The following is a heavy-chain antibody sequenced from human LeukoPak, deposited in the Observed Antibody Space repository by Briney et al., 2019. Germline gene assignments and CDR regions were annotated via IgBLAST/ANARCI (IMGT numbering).Heavy chain of an antibody. D-gene: IGHD3-22*01. J-gene: IGHJ5*02. CDR2: IKQDGSEK. CDR3: ARVVGRPIQPITMIVVVITTMWFDP. CDR1: GFTFSSYW. Sequence: GGSLRLSCAASGFTFSSYWMSWVRQAPGKGLEWVANIKQDGSEKYYVDSVKGRFTISRDNAKNSLYLQMNSLRAEDTAVYYCARVVGRPIQPITMIVVVITTMWFDPWGQGTLVTVSS. V-gene: IGHV3-7*03.